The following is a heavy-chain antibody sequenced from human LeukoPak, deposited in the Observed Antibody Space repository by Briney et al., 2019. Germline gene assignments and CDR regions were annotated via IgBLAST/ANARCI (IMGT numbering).Heavy chain of an antibody. V-gene: IGHV4-34*01. Sequence: PSETLSLTCAVYGGSFSGYYWSWIRQPPGKGPEWIGEINHSGSTNYNPSLKSRVTISVDTSKNQFSLKLSSVTAADTAVYYCARVGVITLAFDIWGQGTMVTVSS. CDR2: INHSGST. CDR1: GGSFSGYY. D-gene: IGHD3-16*01. J-gene: IGHJ3*02. CDR3: ARVGVITLAFDI.